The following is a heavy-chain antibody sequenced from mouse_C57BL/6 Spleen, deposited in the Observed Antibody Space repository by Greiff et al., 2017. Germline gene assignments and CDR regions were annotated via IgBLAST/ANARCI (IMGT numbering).Heavy chain of an antibody. D-gene: IGHD1-1*01. CDR2: IRSKSNNYAT. J-gene: IGHJ3*01. Sequence: EVKVVESGGGLVQPKGSLKLSCAASGFSFNTYAMNWVRQAPGKGLEWVARIRSKSNNYATYYADSVKDRFTISRDDSESMLYLQMNNLKTEDTAMYYCFYYYGSSYDWFAYWGQGTLVTVSA. CDR3: FYYYGSSYDWFAY. CDR1: GFSFNTYA. V-gene: IGHV10-1*01.